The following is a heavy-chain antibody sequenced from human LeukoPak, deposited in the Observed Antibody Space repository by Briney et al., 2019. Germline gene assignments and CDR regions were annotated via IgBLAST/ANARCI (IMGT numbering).Heavy chain of an antibody. J-gene: IGHJ4*02. V-gene: IGHV1-69*04. CDR2: IIPILGIA. D-gene: IGHD4-11*01. CDR1: GGTFSSYT. Sequence: SVKVPCKASGGTFSSYTISWVRQAPGQGLEWMGRIIPILGIANYAQKFQGRVTITADKSTSTAYMELSSLRSEDTAVYYCARDGTYDYSNYDFDYWGQGTLVTVSS. CDR3: ARDGTYDYSNYDFDY.